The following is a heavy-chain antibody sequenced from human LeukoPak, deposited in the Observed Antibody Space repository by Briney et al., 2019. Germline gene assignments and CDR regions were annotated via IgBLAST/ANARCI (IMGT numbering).Heavy chain of an antibody. D-gene: IGHD5-24*01. J-gene: IGHJ4*02. CDR2: IYYSGST. CDR3: ARSEMATIRGFDY. V-gene: IGHV4-59*01. CDR1: GGSISSYY. Sequence: PSETLSLTCTVSGGSISSYYWSWIRQPPGKGLEWIGYIYYSGSTNYNPSLKSRVTISVDTSKNQFSLKLGSVTAADTAVYYCARSEMATIRGFDYWGQGTLVTVSS.